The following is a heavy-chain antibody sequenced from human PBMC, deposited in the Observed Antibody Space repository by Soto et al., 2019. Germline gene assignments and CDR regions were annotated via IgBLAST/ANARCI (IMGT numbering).Heavy chain of an antibody. Sequence: TLSLTCSVSGGSISNHYWSWIRQPPGKALEWLALIYWDDDKRYSPSLKSRLTITKDTSKNQVVLTMTNMDPVDTATYYCAHTPKAGYDAFDIWGQGTMVTVSS. D-gene: IGHD3-9*01. V-gene: IGHV2-5*08. CDR3: AHTPKAGYDAFDI. CDR2: IYWDDDK. J-gene: IGHJ3*02. CDR1: GGSISNHYW.